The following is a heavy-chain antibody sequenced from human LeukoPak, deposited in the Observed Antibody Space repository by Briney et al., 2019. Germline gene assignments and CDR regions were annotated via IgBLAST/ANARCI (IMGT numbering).Heavy chain of an antibody. CDR3: AKEDKLRYSYGY. V-gene: IGHV3-23*01. Sequence: GGSLGLSCAASGFTFSSYAMSWVRQAPGKGLEWVSAISGSGGSTYYADSVKGRFTISRDNSKNTLYLQMNSLRAEDKALYYCAKEDKLRYSYGYWGQGSLVTVSS. D-gene: IGHD5-18*01. CDR2: ISGSGGST. CDR1: GFTFSSYA. J-gene: IGHJ4*02.